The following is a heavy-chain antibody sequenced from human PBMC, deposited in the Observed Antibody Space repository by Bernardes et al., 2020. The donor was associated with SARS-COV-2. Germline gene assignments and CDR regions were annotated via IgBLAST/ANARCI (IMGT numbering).Heavy chain of an antibody. CDR1: GGSISSYY. V-gene: IGHV4-4*07. D-gene: IGHD6-13*01. J-gene: IGHJ5*02. Sequence: SETLSLTCTVSGGSISSYYWSWIRQPAGKGLEWIGRIYTSGSTNYNPSLKSRVTMSVDTSKNQFSLKLSSVTAEDTAVYYCAREYVAAAGRAFGWLVLDGWFDPWGQGTLVTVS. CDR3: AREYVAAAGRAFGWLVLDGWFDP. CDR2: IYTSGST.